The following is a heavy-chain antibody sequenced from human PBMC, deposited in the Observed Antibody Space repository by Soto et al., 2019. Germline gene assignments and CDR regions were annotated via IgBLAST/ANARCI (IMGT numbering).Heavy chain of an antibody. CDR3: AKDGIAAAGTDYYYYMDV. J-gene: IGHJ6*03. CDR2: ISGGGGST. CDR1: GFTFSNYA. V-gene: IGHV3-23*01. D-gene: IGHD6-13*01. Sequence: PGGSLRLSCAASGFTFSNYAMGWVRQAPGKGLEWVSGISGGGGSTYYADSVKGRFTISRDNSKNTLYLQMNNLKAEDTAVYYCAKDGIAAAGTDYYYYMDVWGKGTTVTVSS.